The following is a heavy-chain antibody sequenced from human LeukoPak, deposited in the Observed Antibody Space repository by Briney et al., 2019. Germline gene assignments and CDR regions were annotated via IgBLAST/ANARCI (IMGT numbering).Heavy chain of an antibody. J-gene: IGHJ6*03. CDR1: GGSISTGSYC. V-gene: IGHV4-61*09. CDR3: AKVRSYYYMDV. D-gene: IGHD4-17*01. Sequence: SQTLSLTCTVSGGSISTGSYCWSWIRQPAGKGLEWIGHIYTSGNTNYNPSLKSRVTISVDTSKNQFSLKLSSVTAADTAVYYCAKVRSYYYMDVWGKGTTVTISS. CDR2: IYTSGNT.